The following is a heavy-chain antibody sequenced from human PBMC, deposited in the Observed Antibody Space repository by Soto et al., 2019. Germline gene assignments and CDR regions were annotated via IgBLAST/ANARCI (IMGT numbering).Heavy chain of an antibody. J-gene: IGHJ6*02. D-gene: IGHD1-26*01. Sequence: GGSLRLSCAASGFTFNSYGMHWVRQGPGNGLEWVAFISYDSTKTYYADSVKGRFTISRDNSNSALYVQMNSLMGEDTAVYYCARTRSAWSDFHYYSLDVWGQGTTVTVSS. CDR3: ARTRSAWSDFHYYSLDV. CDR2: ISYDSTKT. V-gene: IGHV3-30*03. CDR1: GFTFNSYG.